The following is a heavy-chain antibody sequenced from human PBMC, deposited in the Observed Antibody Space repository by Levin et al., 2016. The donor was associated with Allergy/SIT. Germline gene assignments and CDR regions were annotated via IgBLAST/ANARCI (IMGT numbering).Heavy chain of an antibody. V-gene: IGHV3-13*01. CDR1: GFTFSSYD. CDR2: IGTAGDT. Sequence: GGSLRLSCAASGFTFSSYDMHWVRQATGKGLEWVSAIGTAGDTYYPGSVKGRFTISRDNAKNSLYLQMNSLRAEDTAVYYCARDLRYFDWSYYYGMDVWGQGTTVTVSS. D-gene: IGHD3-9*01. CDR3: ARDLRYFDWSYYYGMDV. J-gene: IGHJ6*02.